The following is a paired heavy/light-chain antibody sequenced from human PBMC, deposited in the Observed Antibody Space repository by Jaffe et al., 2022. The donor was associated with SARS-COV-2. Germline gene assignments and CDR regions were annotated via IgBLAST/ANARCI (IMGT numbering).Light chain of an antibody. CDR2: WAS. V-gene: IGKV4-1*01. CDR1: QSVFTTYNNKHY. J-gene: IGKJ4*01. Sequence: DIVMTQSPDSLAVSLGERATISCKSSQSVFTTYNNKHYLGWFQQKPGQPPKLLIYWASTRESGVPDRFSGSGSGTDFTLTISSLQAEDVAVYYCQQYYSIPVTFGGGTKVEI. CDR3: QQYYSIPVT.
Heavy chain of an antibody. CDR3: TTGTGKTDSDY. CDR2: VKTTAQGGTT. J-gene: IGHJ4*02. CDR1: GFTFSSTW. Sequence: EVQLVESGGGLVKPGGSLRLSCAASGFTFSSTWMTWVRQAPGKGLEWVGRVKTTAQGGTTDHAAPVKGRFTISRDDSRSMLYLQMNSLITEDTAVYYCTTGTGKTDSDYWGQGTLVTVSS. V-gene: IGHV3-15*01.